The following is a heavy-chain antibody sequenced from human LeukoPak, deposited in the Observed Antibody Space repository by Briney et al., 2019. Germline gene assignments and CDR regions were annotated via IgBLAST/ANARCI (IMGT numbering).Heavy chain of an antibody. D-gene: IGHD6-13*01. CDR2: IYYSGGT. V-gene: IGHV4-59*08. J-gene: IGHJ2*01. CDR1: GGSISSYY. CDR3: ARLTPSDSSSWYWYFGL. Sequence: SETLSLTCTVSGGSISSYYWSWIRQPPGKGLEWIGYIYYSGGTNYNPSLTSRVTISVDTSKNQFSLKLSTVTAADTAVYYCARLTPSDSSSWYWYFGLWGRGTLVTVSS.